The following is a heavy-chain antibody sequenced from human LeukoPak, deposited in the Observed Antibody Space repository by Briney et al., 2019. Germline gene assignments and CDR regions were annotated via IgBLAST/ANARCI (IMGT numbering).Heavy chain of an antibody. J-gene: IGHJ4*02. V-gene: IGHV4-59*01. CDR3: ARARGARITMIVVVDYFDY. D-gene: IGHD3-22*01. CDR1: GGSISSYY. Sequence: SETLSLTCTVSGGSISSYYWSWIRQPPGKGLEWIGYIYYSGSTNYNPSLKSRVTISVDTSKNQFSLKLSSVTAADTAVYYCARARGARITMIVVVDYFDYRGQGTLVTVSS. CDR2: IYYSGST.